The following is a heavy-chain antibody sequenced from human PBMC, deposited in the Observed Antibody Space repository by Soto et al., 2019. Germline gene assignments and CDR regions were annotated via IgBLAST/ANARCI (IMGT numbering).Heavy chain of an antibody. D-gene: IGHD3-3*01. J-gene: IGHJ4*02. CDR3: ARDPSITIFGVEENY. CDR1: GGSISSGGYY. CDR2: IYYSGST. V-gene: IGHV4-31*03. Sequence: QVQLQESGPGLVKPSQTLSLTCTVSGGSISSGGYYWSWIRQHPGKGLEWIGYIYYSGSTYYNPSLKSRVTISVDTSKNQFSLKLSSVTAADTAVYYRARDPSITIFGVEENYWGQGTMVTVSS.